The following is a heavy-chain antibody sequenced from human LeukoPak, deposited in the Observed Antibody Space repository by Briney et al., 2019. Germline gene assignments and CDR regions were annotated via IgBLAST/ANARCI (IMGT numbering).Heavy chain of an antibody. Sequence: GGSLGLSCAASGFTVTDNYMNWVRQAPGKGLEWVSYISSSGSTIYYADSVKGRFTISRDNAKNSLYLRMNSLRAEDTAVYYCAELGITMIGGVWGKGTTVTISS. D-gene: IGHD3-10*02. V-gene: IGHV3-11*04. CDR2: ISSSGSTI. CDR3: AELGITMIGGV. J-gene: IGHJ6*04. CDR1: GFTVTDNY.